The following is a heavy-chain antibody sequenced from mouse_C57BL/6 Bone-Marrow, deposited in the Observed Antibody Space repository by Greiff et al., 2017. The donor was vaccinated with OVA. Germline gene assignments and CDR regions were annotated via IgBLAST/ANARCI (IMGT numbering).Heavy chain of an antibody. J-gene: IGHJ4*01. CDR2: INPGSGGT. V-gene: IGHV1-54*01. CDR3: ARGDYGTRYAMDY. D-gene: IGHD1-1*01. Sequence: VKLMESGAELVRPGPSVKVSCKASGYAFTNYLIEWVKQRPGQGLEWIGVINPGSGGTNYNEKFKGKATLTADKSSSTAYMQLSSLTSEDSAVYFCARGDYGTRYAMDYWGQGTSVTVSS. CDR1: GYAFTNYL.